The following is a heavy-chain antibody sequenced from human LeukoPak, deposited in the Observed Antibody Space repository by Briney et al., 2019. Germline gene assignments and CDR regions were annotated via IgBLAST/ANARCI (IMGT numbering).Heavy chain of an antibody. CDR2: ISGNGDST. V-gene: IGHV3-23*01. Sequence: GGSLRLSCAASGFTFSSYAMSWVRQAPGKGLEWVSGISGNGDSTYYADSVRGRFTISRDNSKNTLYLQMNSLRAEDTAVYYCARDVRHYCSSTSCFQDYWGQGTLVTVSS. CDR3: ARDVRHYCSSTSCFQDY. D-gene: IGHD2-2*01. J-gene: IGHJ4*02. CDR1: GFTFSSYA.